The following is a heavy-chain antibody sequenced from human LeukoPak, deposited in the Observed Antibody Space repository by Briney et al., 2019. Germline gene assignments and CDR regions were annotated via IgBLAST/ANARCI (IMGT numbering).Heavy chain of an antibody. CDR2: MSYDGNNK. CDR3: ARGVRGIAAAVDY. J-gene: IGHJ4*02. D-gene: IGHD6-13*01. V-gene: IGHV3-30-3*01. Sequence: GGSLRLSCAASGFTFSSYSMHWVRQAPGKGLEWAAVMSYDGNNKYYADSVKGRFTISRDNSKNTLYLQMNSLGAEDTAVYYCARGVRGIAAAVDYWGQGTLVTVSS. CDR1: GFTFSSYS.